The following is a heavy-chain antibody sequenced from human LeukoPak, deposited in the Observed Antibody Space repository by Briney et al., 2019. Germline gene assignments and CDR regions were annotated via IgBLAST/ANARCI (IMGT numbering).Heavy chain of an antibody. CDR3: AREGRFGEYYFDY. Sequence: GGSLRLSCAASGFTVSSNYMGWVRQAPGKGLEWVSVIYSGGSTYYADSVKGRFTISRDNSKNTLYLQMNSLRAEDTAVYYCAREGRFGEYYFDYWGQGTLVTVSS. D-gene: IGHD3-10*01. CDR1: GFTVSSNY. CDR2: IYSGGST. V-gene: IGHV3-66*01. J-gene: IGHJ4*02.